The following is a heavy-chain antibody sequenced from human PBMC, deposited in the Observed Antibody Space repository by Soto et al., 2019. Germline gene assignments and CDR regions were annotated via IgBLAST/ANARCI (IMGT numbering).Heavy chain of an antibody. Sequence: QVPLVQSGAEVKKPGASVKVSCQASGYTFTGYYMHWVRQAPGQGLEWMGWINPNSGGTNYAQKFQGWVTMTRDTSISPAYMELSRLRSDDTAVYYCARAGLRYFDWLYPPYGMYVWGQGTTVTV. CDR2: INPNSGGT. V-gene: IGHV1-2*04. D-gene: IGHD3-9*01. CDR3: ARAGLRYFDWLYPPYGMYV. J-gene: IGHJ6*02. CDR1: GYTFTGYY.